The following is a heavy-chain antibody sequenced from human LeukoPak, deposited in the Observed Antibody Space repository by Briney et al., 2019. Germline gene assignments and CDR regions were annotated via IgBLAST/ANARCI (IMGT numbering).Heavy chain of an antibody. CDR3: ARANYDSSGRPATFYYGMDV. V-gene: IGHV1-8*01. D-gene: IGHD3-22*01. CDR1: GYTFTSYD. Sequence: ASVKVSCKASGYTFTSYDINWVRQATGRGLEWMGWMNPNSGNTGYAQKFQGRVTMTRNTSISTAYMELSSLRSEDTAVYYCARANYDSSGRPATFYYGMDVWGQGTTVTVSS. J-gene: IGHJ6*02. CDR2: MNPNSGNT.